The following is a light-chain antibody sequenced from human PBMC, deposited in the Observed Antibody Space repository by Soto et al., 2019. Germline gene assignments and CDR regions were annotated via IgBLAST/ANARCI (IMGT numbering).Light chain of an antibody. CDR2: GAS. J-gene: IGKJ1*01. CDR1: QSVSSN. CDR3: QQYNTWPA. Sequence: EIVVTQSPATLSVSPGERATLSCRASQSVSSNLAWYQQKPGQAPRLLIYGASSRATGIPARFSGSGSGTEFTLTISSLQSEYFAFYYCQQYNTWPAFGQGTKVEIK. V-gene: IGKV3-15*01.